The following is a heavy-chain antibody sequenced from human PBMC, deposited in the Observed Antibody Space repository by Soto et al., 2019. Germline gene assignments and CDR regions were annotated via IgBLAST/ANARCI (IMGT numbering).Heavy chain of an antibody. J-gene: IGHJ4*02. Sequence: SVEVSCKXSGGTFSSYAISWGRQGPGQGLEWMGGIIPIFGTANYAQKFQGRVTITADKSTSTAYMELSSLRSEDTAVYYCASPPYYYDSSGYPRPEIDYWGQGTLVTVSS. V-gene: IGHV1-69*06. CDR2: IIPIFGTA. CDR1: GGTFSSYA. D-gene: IGHD3-22*01. CDR3: ASPPYYYDSSGYPRPEIDY.